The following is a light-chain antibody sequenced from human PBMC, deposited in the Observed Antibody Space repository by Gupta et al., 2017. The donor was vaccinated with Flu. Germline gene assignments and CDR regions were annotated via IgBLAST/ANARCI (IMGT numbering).Light chain of an antibody. J-gene: IGKJ5*01. CDR2: GAS. CDR3: QQYNNWPPIT. CDR1: RSVSSS. Sequence: EVLMTQSPATLSVSPGERATLYCRASRSVSSSLAWYQQKPGQAPRLLIYGASTRATGIPARFSGSGSGTEFTLTISSLQSEDVAVYYCQQYNNWPPITFGQGTRLEIK. V-gene: IGKV3-15*01.